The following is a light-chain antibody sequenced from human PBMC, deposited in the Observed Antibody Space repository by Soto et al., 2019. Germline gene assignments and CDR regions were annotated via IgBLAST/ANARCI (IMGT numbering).Light chain of an antibody. CDR1: QSISSW. CDR2: DAS. V-gene: IGKV1-5*01. Sequence: DIHMTKYPSPLSASVGGRVPITCRASQSISSWLTWYQQKPGKAPKLLIYDASSLESGVPSRFSGSGSGTEFTLTISSLQPDDFATYYCQQYNSYPLTFGGVTKVDI. CDR3: QQYNSYPLT. J-gene: IGKJ4*01.